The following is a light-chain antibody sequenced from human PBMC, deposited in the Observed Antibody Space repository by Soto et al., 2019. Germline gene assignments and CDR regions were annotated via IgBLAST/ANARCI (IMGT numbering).Light chain of an antibody. CDR3: CSYTSSITRV. CDR1: SSNIGSNY. J-gene: IGLJ2*01. Sequence: QSVLTQPPSASGTPGQRVTISCSGSSSNIGSNYVCWYQQLPGTAPKLLIYRNNQRPSGVPDRFSGSKSGTSASLAISGLRSEDEADYYCCSYTSSITRVFGGGTKLTVL. V-gene: IGLV1-47*01. CDR2: RNN.